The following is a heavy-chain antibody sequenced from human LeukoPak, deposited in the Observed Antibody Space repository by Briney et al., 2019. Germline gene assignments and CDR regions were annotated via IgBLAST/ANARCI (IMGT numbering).Heavy chain of an antibody. CDR2: ISGSGGST. V-gene: IGHV3-23*01. J-gene: IGHJ4*02. CDR1: EFTFSSYA. Sequence: GGSLRLSCAASEFTFSSYAMSWDRQAPGKGLEWVSAISGSGGSTYYADSVKGRFTISRDNSKNTLYLQMNSLRAEDTAVYYCAKGPAGGGSYYDYWGQGTLVTVSS. D-gene: IGHD1-26*01. CDR3: AKGPAGGGSYYDY.